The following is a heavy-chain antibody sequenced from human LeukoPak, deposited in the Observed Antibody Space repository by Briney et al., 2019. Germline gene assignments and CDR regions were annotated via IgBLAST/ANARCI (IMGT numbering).Heavy chain of an antibody. Sequence: GSLRLSCAASGFTFSSYGMHWVRQAPGKGLEWVAVISYDGSNKYYADSVKGRFTISRDNSKNTLYLQMNSLRAEDTAAYYCARDRIQLWLLHYWGQGTLVTVSS. V-gene: IGHV3-30*03. D-gene: IGHD5-18*01. CDR3: ARDRIQLWLLHY. J-gene: IGHJ4*02. CDR1: GFTFSSYG. CDR2: ISYDGSNK.